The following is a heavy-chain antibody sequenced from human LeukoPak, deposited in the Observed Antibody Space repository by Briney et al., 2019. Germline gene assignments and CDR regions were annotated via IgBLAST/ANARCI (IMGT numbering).Heavy chain of an antibody. D-gene: IGHD2-2*01. Sequence: KPSETLSLTCTVSGDSISSGSYYWSWLRQPAGKGLEWIGRIYTSGITNYNPSLNSRVTISVDTSKNQFSLGLSSVTAADTAVYYCARAFYCSSTGCRRADYLDYWGQGTLVTVSS. CDR3: ARAFYCSSTGCRRADYLDY. CDR1: GDSISSGSYY. V-gene: IGHV4-61*02. J-gene: IGHJ4*02. CDR2: IYTSGIT.